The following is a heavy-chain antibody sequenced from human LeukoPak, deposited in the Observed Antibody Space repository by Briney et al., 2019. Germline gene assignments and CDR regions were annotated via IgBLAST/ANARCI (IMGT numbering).Heavy chain of an antibody. CDR1: GFTFYDYA. V-gene: IGHV3-43*02. Sequence: GGSLRLSCAASGFTFYDYAMHWVRQAPGKGLEWVSLISGDGGSTYYTDSVKGRFTISRDNSKNSLYLQMNSLRTEDTALYYCAKDIDPYCSSTSCYSNWFDPWGQGTLVTVSS. J-gene: IGHJ5*02. CDR3: AKDIDPYCSSTSCYSNWFDP. CDR2: ISGDGGST. D-gene: IGHD2-2*01.